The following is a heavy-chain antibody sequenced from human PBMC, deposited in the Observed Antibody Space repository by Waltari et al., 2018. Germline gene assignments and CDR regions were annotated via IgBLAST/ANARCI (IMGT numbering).Heavy chain of an antibody. V-gene: IGHV3-21*01. CDR1: DFVFSPHA. D-gene: IGHD4-17*01. J-gene: IGHJ4*02. CDR2: ISSSGRYV. Sequence: EVRLVESGGGLVRPGGSLKLPCAASDFVFSPHAMNWVRQAPGKGLEWVSSISSSGRYVYYADSVKGRFTISRDDSKNSLYLQMNSLRAEDAAVYYCARGMTSVTRGDYFDYWGQGTLVTVSS. CDR3: ARGMTSVTRGDYFDY.